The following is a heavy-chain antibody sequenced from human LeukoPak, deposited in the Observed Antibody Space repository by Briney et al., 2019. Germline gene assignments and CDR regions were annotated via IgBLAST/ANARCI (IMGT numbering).Heavy chain of an antibody. CDR1: GGSISSGSYY. CDR3: ARDLGGSGSSHFDY. J-gene: IGHJ4*02. CDR2: IYTSGST. Sequence: SETLSLTCTVSGGSISSGSYYWSWIRQPAGKGLEWIGRIYTSGSTNYNPSLKSRVTISVDTSKNQFSLKLSSVTAADTAVYYCARDLGGSGSSHFDYWGQGTLVTVSS. D-gene: IGHD3-10*01. V-gene: IGHV4-61*02.